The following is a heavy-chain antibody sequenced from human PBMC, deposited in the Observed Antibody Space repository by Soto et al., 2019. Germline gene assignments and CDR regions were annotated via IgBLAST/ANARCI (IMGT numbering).Heavy chain of an antibody. CDR1: GRSFTGFY. D-gene: IGHD1-20*01. Sequence: SETLSLTCGVYGRSFTGFYWSWIRQPPGKGLEWLGEITHSGTTDYNPSLKSRVTISVDTSKNQFSLKLSSVTAADTAVYYCARYKSNYYYGMDVWGQGTTVTVSS. J-gene: IGHJ6*02. V-gene: IGHV4-34*01. CDR3: ARYKSNYYYGMDV. CDR2: ITHSGTT.